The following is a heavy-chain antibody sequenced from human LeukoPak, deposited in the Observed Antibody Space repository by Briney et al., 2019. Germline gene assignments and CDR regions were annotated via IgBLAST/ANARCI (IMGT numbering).Heavy chain of an antibody. D-gene: IGHD1-20*01. J-gene: IGHJ4*02. CDR1: GFTFSDYY. Sequence: GGSLRLSCAVSGFTFSDYYMTWVRQAPGKGLVWVSRIKSDGITITYADSVKGRFTISRDNAKNTLYLQMNSLRAEDTAVYYCLRDLNWSLDQWGQGTLVTASS. CDR2: IKSDGITI. V-gene: IGHV3-74*01. CDR3: LRDLNWSLDQ.